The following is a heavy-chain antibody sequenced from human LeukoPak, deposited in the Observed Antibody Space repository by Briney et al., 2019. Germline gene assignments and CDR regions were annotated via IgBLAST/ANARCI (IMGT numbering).Heavy chain of an antibody. J-gene: IGHJ4*02. D-gene: IGHD3-10*01. CDR2: IRSKANSYAT. CDR3: TRLHYGSGTRDY. Sequence: WVRHSPGTGLEWVGRIRSKANSYATAYAASVKGRFTISRDDSKNTAYLQMNSLKTEDTAVYYCTRLHYGSGTRDYWGQGTLVTVSS. V-gene: IGHV3-73*01.